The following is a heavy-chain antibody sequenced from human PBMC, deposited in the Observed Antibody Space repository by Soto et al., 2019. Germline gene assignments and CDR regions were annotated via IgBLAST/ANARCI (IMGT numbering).Heavy chain of an antibody. CDR2: TDPSDSYT. Sequence: GESLKTSCKGSGYSFTSYWISWVRQMPGKGLEWMGRTDPSDSYTNYSPSFQGHVTISADKSISTAYLQWSSLKASDTAMYYCASLGGYDAFDIWGQGTMVTVSS. CDR1: GYSFTSYW. D-gene: IGHD3-16*01. J-gene: IGHJ3*02. V-gene: IGHV5-10-1*01. CDR3: ASLGGYDAFDI.